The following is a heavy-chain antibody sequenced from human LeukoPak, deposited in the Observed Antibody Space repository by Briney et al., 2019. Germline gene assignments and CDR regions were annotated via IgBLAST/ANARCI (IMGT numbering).Heavy chain of an antibody. J-gene: IGHJ6*03. CDR3: AREGDGGYGSAPYYYYMDV. CDR2: IYYSGST. D-gene: IGHD5-12*01. CDR1: GGSISSYY. Sequence: SETLSLTCTVSGGSISSYYWSWIRQPPGKGLEWIGYIYYSGSTNYNPSLKSRVTISVDTSKNQFSLKLSSVTAADTAVYYCAREGDGGYGSAPYYYYMDVWGKGTTVTVSS. V-gene: IGHV4-59*01.